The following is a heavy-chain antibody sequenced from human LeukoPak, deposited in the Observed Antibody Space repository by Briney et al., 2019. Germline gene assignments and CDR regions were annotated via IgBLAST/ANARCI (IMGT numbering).Heavy chain of an antibody. Sequence: GGSLRLSCAASGFTFSNYGMNWVRQAPGKGLEWVSYISSGGSTIYYADSVKGRFTISRDNAKNSLFLQMNSLGAEDTAVYYCARGRVGTTTPFDYWGQGTLVTVSS. V-gene: IGHV3-48*03. CDR1: GFTFSNYG. J-gene: IGHJ4*02. CDR3: ARGRVGTTTPFDY. CDR2: ISSGGSTI. D-gene: IGHD1-26*01.